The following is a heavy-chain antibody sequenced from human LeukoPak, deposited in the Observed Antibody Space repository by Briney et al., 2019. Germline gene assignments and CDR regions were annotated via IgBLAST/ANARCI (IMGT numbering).Heavy chain of an antibody. V-gene: IGHV4-39*07. Sequence: PSETLSLTCTVSGGSIGSSSYYWGWIRQPPGKGLEWIGSIYYSGSTYYNPSLKSRVTISVDTSKNQFSLKLSSVTAADTAVYYCARVSSSWYYFDYWGQGTLVTVSS. CDR2: IYYSGST. D-gene: IGHD6-13*01. J-gene: IGHJ4*02. CDR3: ARVSSSWYYFDY. CDR1: GGSIGSSSYY.